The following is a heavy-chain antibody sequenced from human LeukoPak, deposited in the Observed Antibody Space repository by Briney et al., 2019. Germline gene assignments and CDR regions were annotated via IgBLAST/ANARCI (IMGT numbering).Heavy chain of an antibody. CDR1: GFTFDGYA. CDR3: ATGAELTGYADYFDY. V-gene: IGHV3-9*01. Sequence: PGGSLRLSCAASGFTFDGYAMHCVRQAPGQGLECVSGISWNSGSIGYADSVKGRFTISRDNAKNSLYLQMNSLRAEDTALYYCATGAELTGYADYFDYWGQGTLVTVSS. J-gene: IGHJ4*02. D-gene: IGHD3-9*01. CDR2: ISWNSGSI.